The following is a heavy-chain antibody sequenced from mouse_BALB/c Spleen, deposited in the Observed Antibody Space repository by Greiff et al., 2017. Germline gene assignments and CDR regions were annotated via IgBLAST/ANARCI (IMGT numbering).Heavy chain of an antibody. CDR3: ARWGYGSSYEDY. V-gene: IGHV1-69*02. CDR2: IDPSDSEP. J-gene: IGHJ2*01. Sequence: QVQLQQPGAELVKPGAPVKLSCKASGYTFTSYWMNWVKQRPGRGLEWIGRIDPSDSEPHYNQKFKDKATLTVDKSSSTAYIQLSSLTSEDSAVYYCARWGYGSSYEDYWGQGTTLTVSS. D-gene: IGHD1-1*01. CDR1: GYTFTSYW.